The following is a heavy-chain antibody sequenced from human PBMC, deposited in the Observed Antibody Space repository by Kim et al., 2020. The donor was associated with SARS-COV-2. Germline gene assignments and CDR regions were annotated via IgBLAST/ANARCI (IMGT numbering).Heavy chain of an antibody. Sequence: GRFTISRDNSKNTLYLQMNSLRAEDTAVYYCARDLRAYYDFWSGSHAFDIWGQGTMVTVSS. D-gene: IGHD3-3*01. V-gene: IGHV3-30*07. J-gene: IGHJ3*02. CDR3: ARDLRAYYDFWSGSHAFDI.